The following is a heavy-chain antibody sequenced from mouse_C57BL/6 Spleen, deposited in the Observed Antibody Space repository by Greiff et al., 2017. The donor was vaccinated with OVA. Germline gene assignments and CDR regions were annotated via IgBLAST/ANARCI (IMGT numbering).Heavy chain of an antibody. J-gene: IGHJ4*01. CDR2: IDPENGDT. Sequence: VQLQQSGAELVRPGASVKLSCTASGFNIKDDYMPWVKQRPEQGLEWIGWIDPENGDTEYASKFQGKAPITADTSSNTAYLQRSSLTSADTAVYYCTPDGSTRAMDYWGQGTSVTVSS. D-gene: IGHD2-3*01. V-gene: IGHV14-4*01. CDR1: GFNIKDDY. CDR3: TPDGSTRAMDY.